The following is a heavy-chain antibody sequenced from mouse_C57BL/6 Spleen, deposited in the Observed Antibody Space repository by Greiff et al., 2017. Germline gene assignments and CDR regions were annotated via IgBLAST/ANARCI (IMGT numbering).Heavy chain of an antibody. CDR2: IHPNSGST. CDR1: GYTFTSYW. J-gene: IGHJ3*01. V-gene: IGHV1-64*01. D-gene: IGHD2-4*01. CDR3: ARGVYYDYDGVAY. Sequence: VQLQQPGAELVKPGASVKLSCKASGYTFTSYWMHWVKQRPGQGLEWIGMIHPNSGSTNYNEKFKSKATLTVDKSSSTAYMQLSSLTSEDSAVYYCARGVYYDYDGVAYWGQGTLVTVSA.